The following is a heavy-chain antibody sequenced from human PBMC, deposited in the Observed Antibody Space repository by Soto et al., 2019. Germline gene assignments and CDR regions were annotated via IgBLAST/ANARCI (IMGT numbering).Heavy chain of an antibody. D-gene: IGHD2-2*01. CDR3: VRRPIATRAFYGMDV. J-gene: IGHJ6*02. CDR2: TYYRSKWNY. Sequence: SQTLSLTCAISGDSVSGKSAAWNLISPSPQRRLQWLGRTYYRSKWNYDYAESLKSRMTITPDTSNTQFSLQLNSVTPYDTAVYYGVRRPIATRAFYGMDVWGQGTTVTVSS. CDR1: GDSVSGKSAA. V-gene: IGHV6-1*01.